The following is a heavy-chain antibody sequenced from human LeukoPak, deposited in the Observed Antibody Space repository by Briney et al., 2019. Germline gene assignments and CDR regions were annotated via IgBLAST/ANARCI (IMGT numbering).Heavy chain of an antibody. J-gene: IGHJ1*01. V-gene: IGHV3-73*01. CDR2: ITSKANNYAT. CDR3: SAGPSGWTEFFQH. CDR1: AFTLSDFT. D-gene: IGHD6-19*01. Sequence: GSLRLSYAAPAFTLSDFTMHWVRQASGKGLEWVARITSKANNYATEYGASVKGRFTISRDDAKNTAYLQMNSLKTEDTAIYYCSAGPSGWTEFFQHWGQGTLVTVSS.